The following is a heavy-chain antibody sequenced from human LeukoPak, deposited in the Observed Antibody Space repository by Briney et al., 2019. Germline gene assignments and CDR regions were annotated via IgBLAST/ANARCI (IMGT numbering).Heavy chain of an antibody. CDR2: IKQDESEK. J-gene: IGHJ4*02. CDR1: GLTFSSYW. V-gene: IGHV3-7*01. Sequence: PGGSLRLSCAASGLTFSSYWMSWVRQAPGKGLEWVANIKQDESEKYYVDSVKGRFTISRDNAKNSLYLQMNSLRAEDTAVYYCAREQRGSVGFDYWGQGTLVTVSS. D-gene: IGHD3-10*01. CDR3: AREQRGSVGFDY.